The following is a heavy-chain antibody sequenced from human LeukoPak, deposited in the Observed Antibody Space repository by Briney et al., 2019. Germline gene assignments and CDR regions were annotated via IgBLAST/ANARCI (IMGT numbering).Heavy chain of an antibody. J-gene: IGHJ4*02. CDR3: ARHSSPRLLGALAY. Sequence: SDTLSLTCTVSGGSISSSSYHWGRIRQPPGKGLEWIGSIYYSGSTYYNSSLKSRVTISVDTSKNQLSLMLSSVIAADTAVYYCARHSSPRLLGALAYWGQGTLVTVSS. D-gene: IGHD6-25*01. V-gene: IGHV4-39*01. CDR2: IYYSGST. CDR1: GGSISSSSYH.